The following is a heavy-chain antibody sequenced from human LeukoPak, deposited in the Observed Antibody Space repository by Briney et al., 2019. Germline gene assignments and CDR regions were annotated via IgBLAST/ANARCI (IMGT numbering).Heavy chain of an antibody. D-gene: IGHD6-13*01. J-gene: IGHJ4*02. Sequence: ASVNVSCKAPGYTFTGYHMHWVRQAPGQGLEWMGWINPNSGGTNYAQKFQGRVTMTRDTSISTAYMELSRLRSDDTAVYYCAGDSASWYWDFDYWGQGTLVTVSS. CDR2: INPNSGGT. V-gene: IGHV1-2*02. CDR1: GYTFTGYH. CDR3: AGDSASWYWDFDY.